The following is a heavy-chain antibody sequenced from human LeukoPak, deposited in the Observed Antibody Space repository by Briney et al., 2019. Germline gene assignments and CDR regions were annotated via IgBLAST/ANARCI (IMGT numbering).Heavy chain of an antibody. CDR2: IKSKADGETT. V-gene: IGHV3-15*07. CDR3: SALTSRYLPDS. Sequence: PGGSLRLSCGASGFTFTSAWMNWVRQAPGKGLEWVGRIKSKADGETTDYAAPVKGRFTFSRDDSKNMLYLQMNGLKSEDTAVYYCSALTSRYLPDSWGRGTLVTVSS. D-gene: IGHD3-9*01. J-gene: IGHJ4*02. CDR1: GFTFTSAW.